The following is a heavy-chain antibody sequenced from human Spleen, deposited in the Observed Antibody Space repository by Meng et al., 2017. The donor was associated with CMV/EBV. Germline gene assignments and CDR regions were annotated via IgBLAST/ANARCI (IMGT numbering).Heavy chain of an antibody. V-gene: IGHV3-13*01. CDR2: IGTAGDT. D-gene: IGHD3-3*01. Sequence: GGSLRLSCAASGFTFSSYDMHWVHQATGKGLEWVSAIGTAGDTYYPGSVKGRFTISRENAKNSLYLQMNSLRAGDTAVYYCARDRRGYDFWSGYYNYYYYGMDVWGQGTTVTVSS. CDR3: ARDRRGYDFWSGYYNYYYYGMDV. CDR1: GFTFSSYD. J-gene: IGHJ6*02.